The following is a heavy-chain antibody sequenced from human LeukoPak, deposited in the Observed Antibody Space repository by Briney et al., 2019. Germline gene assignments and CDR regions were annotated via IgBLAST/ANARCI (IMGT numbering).Heavy chain of an antibody. Sequence: SETLSLTCTVSGGSISSYYRSWIRQPPGKGLEWIGYIHYSGSTNYNPSLKSRVTISVDTSKNQFSLKLSSVTAADTAVYYCARLRSGYDLGDAFDIWGQGTMVTVSS. V-gene: IGHV4-59*08. CDR1: GGSISSYY. J-gene: IGHJ3*02. CDR3: ARLRSGYDLGDAFDI. CDR2: IHYSGST. D-gene: IGHD5-12*01.